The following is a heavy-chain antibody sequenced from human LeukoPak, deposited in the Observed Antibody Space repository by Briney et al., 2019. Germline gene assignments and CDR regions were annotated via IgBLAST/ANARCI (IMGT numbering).Heavy chain of an antibody. CDR3: ARTIAAAGWDYFDY. J-gene: IGHJ4*02. D-gene: IGHD6-13*01. CDR1: GGSISSSRYY. V-gene: IGHV4-39*07. Sequence: SETLSLTCTVSGGSISSSRYYWGWIRQPPGKGLEWIGSMYYSGSTYYNPSLKSRVTISVDTSKNQFSLKLSSVTAADTAVYYCARTIAAAGWDYFDYWGQGTLVTVSS. CDR2: MYYSGST.